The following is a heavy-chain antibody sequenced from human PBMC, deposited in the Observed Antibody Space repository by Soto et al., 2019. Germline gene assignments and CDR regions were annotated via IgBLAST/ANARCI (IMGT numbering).Heavy chain of an antibody. J-gene: IGHJ6*02. D-gene: IGHD3-10*01. CDR1: GGSFSGYY. CDR2: INHSGST. Sequence: TLSLTCAVYGGSFSGYYWSWIRQPPGKGLEWIGEINHSGSTNYNPSLKSRVTISVDTSKNQFSLKLSSVTAADTAVYYCARGGYYGSGSRLYYYYGMDVWGQGTTVTVSS. CDR3: ARGGYYGSGSRLYYYYGMDV. V-gene: IGHV4-34*01.